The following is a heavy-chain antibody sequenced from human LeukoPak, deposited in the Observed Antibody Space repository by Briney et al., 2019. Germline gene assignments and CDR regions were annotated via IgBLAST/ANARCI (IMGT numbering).Heavy chain of an antibody. V-gene: IGHV3-33*01. CDR3: ARDGSSGWYWVDY. J-gene: IGHJ4*02. CDR1: GFTFSSYG. D-gene: IGHD6-19*01. Sequence: GGSRRLSCAASGFTFSSYGMHWVRQAPGKGLEWVAVIWYDGSNKYYADSVKGRFTISRDNSKNTLYLQMNSLRAEDTAVYYCARDGSSGWYWVDYWGQGTLVTVSS. CDR2: IWYDGSNK.